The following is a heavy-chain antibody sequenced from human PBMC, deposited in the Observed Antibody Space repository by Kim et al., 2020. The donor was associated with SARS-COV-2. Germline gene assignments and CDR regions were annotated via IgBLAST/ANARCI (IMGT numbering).Heavy chain of an antibody. D-gene: IGHD2-15*01. CDR2: IYYSGST. V-gene: IGHV4-59*13. CDR1: GGSISSYY. CDR3: SGNDLVVVVAANAHSAFG. J-gene: IGHJ3*02. Sequence: SETLSLTCTVSGGSISSYYWSWIRQPPGKGLEWIGYIYYSGSTNYNPSLKSRVTISVDTSKNQFSLKLSSVTAADTAVYYCSGNDLVVVVAANAHSAFG.